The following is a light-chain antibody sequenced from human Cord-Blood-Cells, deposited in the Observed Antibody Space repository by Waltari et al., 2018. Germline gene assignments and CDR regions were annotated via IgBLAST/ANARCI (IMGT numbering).Light chain of an antibody. CDR2: DAS. J-gene: IGKJ1*01. Sequence: EIVLTQSRAGLSSSSGGRATLSCRASQSVSSYLAWYQQKPGQAPRLLIYDASNRATGIPARFSGSGSGADFTLTISSLEPEDFAVYYCQQRSNWPPWTFGQGTKVEIK. CDR3: QQRSNWPPWT. V-gene: IGKV3-11*01. CDR1: QSVSSY.